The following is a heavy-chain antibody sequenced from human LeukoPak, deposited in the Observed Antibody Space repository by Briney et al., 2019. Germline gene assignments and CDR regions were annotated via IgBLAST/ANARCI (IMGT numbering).Heavy chain of an antibody. CDR1: GGSISSGDYY. CDR2: IYYSRST. CDR3: ARDRSVSAVGI. J-gene: IGHJ3*02. Sequence: SDTLSLTCTVSGGSISSGDYYWSRIRPPPGKGLEWIGYIYYSRSTYYNPSLKSRVTISVGTSKNQFALKLSSVTAADTAVYYCARDRSVSAVGIWGQGTMVTVSS. V-gene: IGHV4-30-4*02.